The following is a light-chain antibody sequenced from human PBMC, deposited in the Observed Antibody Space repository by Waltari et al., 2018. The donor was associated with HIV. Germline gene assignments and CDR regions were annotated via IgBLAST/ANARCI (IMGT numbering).Light chain of an antibody. J-gene: IGLJ2*01. Sequence: QSALTQPASVSGSPGQSITISCPGTTSDVGGSHYVSWYQQHPGKAPKLMISDVSNRPSGVSNRFSGSKSGNTASLTISGLQAEDEADYYCSSYTSSSTFYVVFGGGTKLTVL. CDR3: SSYTSSSTFYVV. CDR2: DVS. CDR1: TSDVGGSHY. V-gene: IGLV2-14*01.